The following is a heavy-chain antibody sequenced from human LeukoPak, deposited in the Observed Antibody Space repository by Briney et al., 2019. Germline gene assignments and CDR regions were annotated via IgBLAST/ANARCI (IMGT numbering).Heavy chain of an antibody. J-gene: IGHJ3*02. D-gene: IGHD6-13*01. CDR3: ARPSSIAATGGLDAFDI. V-gene: IGHV4-59*08. CDR2: ISYSGST. Sequence: PETLSLTCSVSGDSITSKYWTWIRQPPGKGLEWIGYISYSGSTKYNPSLKGRLTISADTSKNHFSLKLTSVTAADTAMYYCARPSSIAATGGLDAFDIWGQGTLVTVSS. CDR1: GDSITSKY.